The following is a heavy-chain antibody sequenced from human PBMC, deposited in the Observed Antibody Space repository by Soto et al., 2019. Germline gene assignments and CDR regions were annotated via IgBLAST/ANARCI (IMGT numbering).Heavy chain of an antibody. J-gene: IGHJ4*02. V-gene: IGHV4-34*01. CDR1: CASLGDNY. Sequence: TLSLTGGVYCASLGDNYWGLIRQPPGKGLEWIGHIYYTGTSYSNPSLKGRVTLSVDTSKNQFSLKLNSMTAADTAVFYCTRLQRRWLSSDSWGQGTLVSVSS. D-gene: IGHD5-12*01. CDR3: TRLQRRWLSSDS. CDR2: IYYTGTS.